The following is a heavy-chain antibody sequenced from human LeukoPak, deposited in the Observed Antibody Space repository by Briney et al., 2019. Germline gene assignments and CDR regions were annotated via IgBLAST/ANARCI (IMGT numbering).Heavy chain of an antibody. CDR3: AKGVVGAYYYYGMDV. D-gene: IGHD1-26*01. Sequence: GGSLRLSCAASGFTFSSFWMSWVRQAPGKGLEWVANIKQDGREKYYVDSVKGRFTISRDNSKNTLYLQMNSLRAEDTAVYYCAKGVVGAYYYYGMDVWGQGTTVTVSS. CDR2: IKQDGREK. CDR1: GFTFSSFW. J-gene: IGHJ6*02. V-gene: IGHV3-7*03.